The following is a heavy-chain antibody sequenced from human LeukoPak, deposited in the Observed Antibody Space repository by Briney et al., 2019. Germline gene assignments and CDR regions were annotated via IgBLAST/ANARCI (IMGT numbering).Heavy chain of an antibody. J-gene: IGHJ6*02. CDR3: AREWDIVVVPAAPYGMDV. V-gene: IGHV3-23*01. Sequence: GGSLRLSCAASGFTFSSYAMSWVRQAPGKGLEWVSGISGSGDNTYYADSVKGRFTISRDNSKNTLYLQMNSLRAEDTAVYYCAREWDIVVVPAAPYGMDVWGQGTTVTVSS. D-gene: IGHD2-2*01. CDR1: GFTFSSYA. CDR2: ISGSGDNT.